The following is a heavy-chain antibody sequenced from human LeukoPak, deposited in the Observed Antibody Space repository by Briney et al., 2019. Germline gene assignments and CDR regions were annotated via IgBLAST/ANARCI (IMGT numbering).Heavy chain of an antibody. J-gene: IGHJ1*01. CDR3: AKQHSSDWNGVAEYFQH. CDR2: IYSGGTT. CDR1: GFTVSGNY. D-gene: IGHD6-19*01. V-gene: IGHV3-53*01. Sequence: GGSLRLSCAVSGFTVSGNYMSWVRHAPGKGLEWVSLIYSGGTTYYADSVKGRFTISRDNSKNTLYLQMNSLRAEDTAVYYCAKQHSSDWNGVAEYFQHWGQGTLVTVSS.